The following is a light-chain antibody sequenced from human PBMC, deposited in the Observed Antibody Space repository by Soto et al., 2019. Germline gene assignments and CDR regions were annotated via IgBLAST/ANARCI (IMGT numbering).Light chain of an antibody. CDR1: QSVTSTY. CDR3: QDSSTSPWP. V-gene: IGKV3-20*01. J-gene: IGKJ1*01. CDR2: ATS. Sequence: TQSPGTLSLSPGERATLSCGAVQSVTSTYMAWYQQKPGQAPRLLIYATSFRATGIPDSFRGSGSGTDFTLTISSLEPEDSAVYYCQDSSTSPWPFGQGTKVEIK.